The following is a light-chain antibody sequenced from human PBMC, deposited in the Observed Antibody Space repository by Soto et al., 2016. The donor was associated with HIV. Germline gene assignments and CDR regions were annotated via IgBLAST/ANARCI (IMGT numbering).Light chain of an antibody. CDR1: NIGRKN. Sequence: SYVLTQPPSVSVAPGQTARITCGGNNIGRKNVHWYQQRPGQAPLPVVYDDKVRPSGIPERFSGSNSGNTAILTISRVAAGDEADYYCQVWDSSGGRGVFGTGTRSPS. V-gene: IGLV3-21*02. J-gene: IGLJ1*01. CDR2: DDK. CDR3: QVWDSSGGRGV.